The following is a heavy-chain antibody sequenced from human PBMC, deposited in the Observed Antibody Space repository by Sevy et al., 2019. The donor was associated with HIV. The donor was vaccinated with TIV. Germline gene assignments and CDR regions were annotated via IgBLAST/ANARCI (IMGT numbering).Heavy chain of an antibody. J-gene: IGHJ4*02. CDR2: IIPIFGTA. V-gene: IGHV1-69*13. CDR1: GGTFSSYA. CDR3: ARGLQLNSGDDGDFDY. D-gene: IGHD5-12*01. Sequence: ASVKVSCKASGGTFSSYATSWVRQAPGQGLEWMGRIIPIFGTANYTQKFQGRVTITADESTSTAYMELSSLRSEDTAVYYCARGLQLNSGDDGDFDYWGQGTLVTVSS.